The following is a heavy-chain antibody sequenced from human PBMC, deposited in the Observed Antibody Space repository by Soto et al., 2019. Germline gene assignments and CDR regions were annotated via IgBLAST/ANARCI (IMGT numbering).Heavy chain of an antibody. CDR3: AKDYGSSRYFFDY. Sequence: EVQLLESGGGFVQPGGSLRLCCAASGFTFINYAMSWVRQAPGEGLEWVSTISGNGANTHYADSVKGRFSISRDNSKNTLYIQMNSLRAEDTAVYYCAKDYGSSRYFFDYWGQGALVTVSS. J-gene: IGHJ4*02. D-gene: IGHD6-19*01. CDR1: GFTFINYA. V-gene: IGHV3-23*01. CDR2: ISGNGANT.